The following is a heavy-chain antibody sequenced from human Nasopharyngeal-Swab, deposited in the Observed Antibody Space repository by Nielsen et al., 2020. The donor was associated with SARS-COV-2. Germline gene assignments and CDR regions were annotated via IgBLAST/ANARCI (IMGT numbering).Heavy chain of an antibody. CDR3: ARDSSSWYPNAPFDY. V-gene: IGHV4-4*07. D-gene: IGHD6-13*01. CDR2: IYTSGST. J-gene: IGHJ4*02. CDR1: GGSFSSYY. Sequence: AETLSLTCTVSGGSFSSYYWSWIRQPAGKGLEWIGRIYTSGSTNYNPSLKSRVTISVDTSKSQFCLMLSSVTAADTAVYYCARDSSSWYPNAPFDYWGQGTLVTVSS.